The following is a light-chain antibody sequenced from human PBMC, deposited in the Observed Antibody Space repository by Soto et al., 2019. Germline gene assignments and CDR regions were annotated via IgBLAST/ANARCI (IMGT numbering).Light chain of an antibody. CDR3: QQSYSTPRT. J-gene: IGKJ1*01. V-gene: IGKV1-39*01. Sequence: DIQITQSPSSLSASVEDRVTITCRASQSISSYLNWYQQKPGKAPKLLIYAASSLQSGVPSRFSGSGSGTDFTLTISSLQPEDFATYYCQQSYSTPRTFGQGTKVDIK. CDR1: QSISSY. CDR2: AAS.